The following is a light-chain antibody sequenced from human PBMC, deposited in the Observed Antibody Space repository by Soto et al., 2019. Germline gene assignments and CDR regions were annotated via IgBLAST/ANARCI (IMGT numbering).Light chain of an antibody. CDR3: QQSYNIPRT. CDR1: QSINNY. J-gene: IGKJ1*01. V-gene: IGKV1-39*01. Sequence: DIQMTQSPSSLSASVGDRVTITCRPSQSINNYVNWYQQKPGKAPNLLIYDASNLQSGVTSRFSGSGYGTDFTLTISSLQPEDFATYYCQQSYNIPRTFGQGTKVEIK. CDR2: DAS.